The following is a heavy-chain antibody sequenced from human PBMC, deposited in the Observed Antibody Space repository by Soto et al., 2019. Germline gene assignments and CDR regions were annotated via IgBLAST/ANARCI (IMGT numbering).Heavy chain of an antibody. CDR2: IYYIGST. J-gene: IGHJ4*02. V-gene: IGHV4-61*01. Sequence: VQLQESGPGLVKPSETLTLTCTVSGGSVSSGSYYWSWIRQPPVQGLEWIGYIYYIGSTNYNPSLKSRVTISVDTSKNQFSLKLSSVTAADTAVYYCAREGVVGEYFDYWGQGTLVTVSS. D-gene: IGHD1-26*01. CDR1: GGSVSSGSYY. CDR3: AREGVVGEYFDY.